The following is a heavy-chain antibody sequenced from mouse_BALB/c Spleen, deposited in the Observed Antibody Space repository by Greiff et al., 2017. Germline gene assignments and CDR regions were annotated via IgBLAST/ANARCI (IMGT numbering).Heavy chain of an antibody. Sequence: EVKLMESGPGLVKPSQSLSLTCTVTGYSITSDYAWNWIRQFPGNKLEWMGYISYSGSTSYNPSLKSRISITRDTSKNQFFLQLNSVTTEDTATYYCARWEYAPYAMDYWGQGTSVTVSS. V-gene: IGHV3-2*02. CDR1: GYSITSDYA. CDR3: ARWEYAPYAMDY. J-gene: IGHJ4*01. CDR2: ISYSGST. D-gene: IGHD2-10*02.